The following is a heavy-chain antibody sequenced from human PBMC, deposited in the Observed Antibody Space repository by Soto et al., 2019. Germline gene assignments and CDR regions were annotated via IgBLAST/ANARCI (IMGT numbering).Heavy chain of an antibody. D-gene: IGHD6-19*01. J-gene: IGHJ4*02. Sequence: ASAKVPCKVSGYPLTELSMHWVRQAPGKGLEWMGGFDPEDGETIYAQKFQGRVTMTEDTYTDTAYMELSRLRSEETALYYCETIAVAGVYWGQGTLVTVSS. V-gene: IGHV1-24*01. CDR1: GYPLTELS. CDR3: ETIAVAGVY. CDR2: FDPEDGET.